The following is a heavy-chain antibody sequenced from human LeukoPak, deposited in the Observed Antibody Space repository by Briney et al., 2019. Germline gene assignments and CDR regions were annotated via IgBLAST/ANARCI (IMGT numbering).Heavy chain of an antibody. CDR3: ARTYGDLDYYYYGMDV. V-gene: IGHV1-46*01. CDR2: INPSGGST. Sequence: ASVKVSCKASGYTFTSYGISWVRQAPGQGLEWMGIINPSGGSTSYAQKFQGRVTMTRDTSTSTVYMELSSLRSEDTAVYYCARTYGDLDYYYYGMDVWGQGTTVTVSS. CDR1: GYTFTSYG. J-gene: IGHJ6*02. D-gene: IGHD4-17*01.